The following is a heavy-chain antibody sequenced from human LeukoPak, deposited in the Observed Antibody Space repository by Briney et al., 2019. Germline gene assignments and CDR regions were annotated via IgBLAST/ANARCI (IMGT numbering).Heavy chain of an antibody. J-gene: IGHJ4*02. D-gene: IGHD1-26*01. Sequence: GGSLRLSCAASGFTFSSYEMNWVRQAPGKGLEWISSISSSGSTIYYTDSVKGRFTISRDNAKNSLYLQMNSLRAEDTAVYYCARDHSESYYFDYWGQGTLVTVSS. CDR3: ARDHSESYYFDY. CDR2: ISSSGSTI. V-gene: IGHV3-48*03. CDR1: GFTFSSYE.